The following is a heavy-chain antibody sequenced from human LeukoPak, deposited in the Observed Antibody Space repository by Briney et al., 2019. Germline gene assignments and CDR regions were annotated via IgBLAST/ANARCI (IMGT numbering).Heavy chain of an antibody. J-gene: IGHJ4*02. CDR3: AQGKNIALMVRASPFDY. CDR2: IGYDGTNT. D-gene: IGHD2-8*01. Sequence: GGSLRLSCAASGFSFSSYAMHWVRQAPGKGLEWVAVIGYDGTNTYYADSVKGRFTISRDNSKNTLYLQMNSLRVGDTALYFCAQGKNIALMVRASPFDYWGRGTLVTVSS. CDR1: GFSFSSYA. V-gene: IGHV3-30-3*01.